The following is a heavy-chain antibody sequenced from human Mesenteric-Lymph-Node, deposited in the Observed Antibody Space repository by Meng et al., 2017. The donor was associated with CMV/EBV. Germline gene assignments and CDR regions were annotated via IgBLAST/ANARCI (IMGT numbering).Heavy chain of an antibody. CDR1: SA. D-gene: IGHD3-10*01. CDR3: ASTSDFYGSGRLYNFDS. Sequence: SAINWVRQAPGQGLQWMGWISAYSGHVIYAQSLQSRVALTTDRSTSTTFLELVRLRSDDTAIYYCASTSDFYGSGRLYNFDSWGQGALVTVSS. J-gene: IGHJ4*02. V-gene: IGHV1-18*01. CDR2: ISAYSGHV.